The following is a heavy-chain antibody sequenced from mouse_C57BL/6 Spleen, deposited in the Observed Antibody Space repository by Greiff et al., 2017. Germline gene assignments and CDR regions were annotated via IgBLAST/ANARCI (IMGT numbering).Heavy chain of an antibody. D-gene: IGHD4-1*01. CDR2: INPSTGGT. CDR1: GYSFTGYY. V-gene: IGHV1-42*01. CDR3: AREKLGRKDLDY. J-gene: IGHJ2*01. Sequence: DVQLQESGPELVKPGASVKISCKASGYSFTGYYMNWVKQSPEKSLEWIGEINPSTGGTTYNQTFKAKATVTVDKSSSTAYMQLKSLTSEDSAVYYGAREKLGRKDLDYWGQGTTLTVSS.